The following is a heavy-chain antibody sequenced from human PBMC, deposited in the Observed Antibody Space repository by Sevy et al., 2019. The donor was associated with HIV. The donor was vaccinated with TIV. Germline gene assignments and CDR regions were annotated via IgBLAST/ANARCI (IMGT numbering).Heavy chain of an antibody. D-gene: IGHD1-20*01. CDR2: ISGSGDST. V-gene: IGHV3-23*01. Sequence: GSLRLSCAASRFTFSTYAMSWVRQAPGKGLEWVSAISGSGDSTYYADSVKGRFTISRDNSKNTLYLQMNGLRAEDAALYYCAKVYRAWYFDYWGQGTLVTVSS. CDR1: RFTFSTYA. J-gene: IGHJ4*02. CDR3: AKVYRAWYFDY.